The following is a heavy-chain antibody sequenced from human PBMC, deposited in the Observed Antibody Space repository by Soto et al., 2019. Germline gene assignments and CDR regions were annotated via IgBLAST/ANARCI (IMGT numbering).Heavy chain of an antibody. CDR1: GYTFTSYY. CDR3: ARGADYGFWSGYYRDYYYYMDV. V-gene: IGHV1-46*03. D-gene: IGHD3-3*01. CDR2: INPSGGST. J-gene: IGHJ6*03. Sequence: ASVKVSCKASGYTFTSYYMHWVRQAPGQGLEWMGIINPSGGSTSYAQKFQGRATMTRDTSTSTVYMELSSLRSEDTAVYYCARGADYGFWSGYYRDYYYYMDVWGKGTTVTVSS.